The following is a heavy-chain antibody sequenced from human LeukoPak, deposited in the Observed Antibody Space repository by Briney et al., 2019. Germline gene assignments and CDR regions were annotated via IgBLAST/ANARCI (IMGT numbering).Heavy chain of an antibody. J-gene: IGHJ4*02. Sequence: ASVKVSCKASGYTFTSYGISWVRQAPGQGLEWMGWISAYNGNTNYAQKPQGRVTMTTDTSTSTAYMELRSLRSDDTAVYYCARVEYCSSTSCLDYWGQGTLVTVSS. CDR1: GYTFTSYG. V-gene: IGHV1-18*01. CDR3: ARVEYCSSTSCLDY. D-gene: IGHD2-2*01. CDR2: ISAYNGNT.